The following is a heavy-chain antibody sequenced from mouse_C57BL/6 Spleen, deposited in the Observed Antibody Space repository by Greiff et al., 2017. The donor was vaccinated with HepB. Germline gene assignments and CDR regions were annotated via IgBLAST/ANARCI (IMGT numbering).Heavy chain of an antibody. V-gene: IGHV1-64*01. Sequence: VQLQQPGAELVKPGASVKLSCKASGYTFTSYWMHWVKQRPGQGLEWIGMIHPNSGSTNYNEKFKSKSTLTVDKSSSTTYMQLSSMTSEDYAVYYCARPPYDYNESFYAMDYWGQGTSVTVSS. CDR2: IHPNSGST. D-gene: IGHD2-4*01. CDR3: ARPPYDYNESFYAMDY. CDR1: GYTFTSYW. J-gene: IGHJ4*01.